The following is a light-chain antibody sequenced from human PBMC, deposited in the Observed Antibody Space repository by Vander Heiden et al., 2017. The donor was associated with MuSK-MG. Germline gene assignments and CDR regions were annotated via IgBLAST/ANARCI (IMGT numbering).Light chain of an antibody. J-gene: IGLJ2*01. CDR2: QDS. CDR3: QAWDSSTVV. V-gene: IGLV3-1*01. CDR1: KLGDKF. Sequence: SYELTQLPSVSVSPGQTASISCSGDKLGDKFAFWYQQNTGQSPVLVIYQDSKRPSGIPERFSGSNSGNTATLTISGTQAMDEADYYCQAWDSSTVVFGGGTKLTVL.